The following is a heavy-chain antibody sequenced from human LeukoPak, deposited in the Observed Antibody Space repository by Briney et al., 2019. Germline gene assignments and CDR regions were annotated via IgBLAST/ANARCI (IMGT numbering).Heavy chain of an antibody. D-gene: IGHD3-22*01. Sequence: GGSLRLSCAASGFTFSRSWMSWVRQVPGKGLEWVAVISYDVSNKYYADSVKGRFTISRDNSENTLYLQMNSLRAEDTAVYYCAKGAYDSSGYSYDYWGQGTLVTVSS. CDR3: AKGAYDSSGYSYDY. J-gene: IGHJ4*02. V-gene: IGHV3-30*18. CDR2: ISYDVSNK. CDR1: GFTFSRSW.